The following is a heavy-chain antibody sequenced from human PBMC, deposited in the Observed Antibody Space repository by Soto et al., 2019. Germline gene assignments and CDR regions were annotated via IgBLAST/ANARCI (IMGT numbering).Heavy chain of an antibody. Sequence: EVQLVESGGGLVQPGGSLRLSCAPAGFTFSSYWMSWVRQAPGKGLEWVANIKQDGSEKYYVDSVKGRFTISRDNAKNSLYLQMNSLRAEDTAVYYCARGGRSGDYWGQGTLVTVSS. CDR1: GFTFSSYW. CDR3: ARGGRSGDY. CDR2: IKQDGSEK. D-gene: IGHD2-15*01. V-gene: IGHV3-7*01. J-gene: IGHJ4*02.